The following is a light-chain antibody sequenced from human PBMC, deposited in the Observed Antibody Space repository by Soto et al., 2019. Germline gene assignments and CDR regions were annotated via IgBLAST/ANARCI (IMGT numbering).Light chain of an antibody. J-gene: IGKJ4*01. V-gene: IGKV1-5*01. CDR3: QQLNTYPVT. CDR2: DAS. CDR1: QSISSW. Sequence: DIQMTQSPSTLSASVGDRFTITCRASQSISSWLAWYQQKPGKAPKLLIYDASTLQSGVPARFSGSGSGTDFTLSITSLQPEDFATYYCQQLNTYPVTSGGVGNADIK.